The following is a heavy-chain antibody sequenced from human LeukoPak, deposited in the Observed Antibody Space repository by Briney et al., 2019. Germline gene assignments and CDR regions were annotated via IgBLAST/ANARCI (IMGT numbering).Heavy chain of an antibody. V-gene: IGHV3-30-3*01. CDR2: ISYHGIDK. J-gene: IGHJ4*02. CDR3: ARAQTTVTTGGFY. CDR1: GFTFSTYA. D-gene: IGHD4-17*01. Sequence: GGSLRLSCAASGFTFSTYAMHWVRQAPGKGLEWVAAISYHGIDKFYADSVKGRFTISRDNSKNTLYLQMNSLRAEDTAVYYCARAQTTVTTGGFYWGQGTLVTVSS.